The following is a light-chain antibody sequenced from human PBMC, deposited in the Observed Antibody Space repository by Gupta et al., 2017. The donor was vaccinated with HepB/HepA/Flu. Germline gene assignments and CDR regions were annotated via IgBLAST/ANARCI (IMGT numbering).Light chain of an antibody. CDR1: QSVSND. Sequence: IILTQSPAILSLSPGERATLSCRASQSVSNDLAWYQHKPGQAPRLLISHASTRAPGIPARFSGSGSGTQFTLTISSLQSEDFAIYYCQQNDKWPLTFGGGTKVEIK. V-gene: IGKV3D-15*01. J-gene: IGKJ4*01. CDR3: QQNDKWPLT. CDR2: HAS.